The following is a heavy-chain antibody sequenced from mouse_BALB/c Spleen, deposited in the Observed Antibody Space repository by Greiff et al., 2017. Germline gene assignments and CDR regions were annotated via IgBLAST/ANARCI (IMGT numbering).Heavy chain of an antibody. Sequence: VQLQQSGPELVKPGASVKISCKASGYSFTGYFMNSVKQSLGKSLEWIGRINPYNGDTFYNQKFKGKATLTVDKSSSTAHMELLSLTSEDSAVYYCGRDGSDAMDYWGQGTSVTVSS. CDR3: GRDGSDAMDY. J-gene: IGHJ4*01. CDR1: GYSFTGYF. CDR2: INPYNGDT. V-gene: IGHV1-37*01. D-gene: IGHD1-1*01.